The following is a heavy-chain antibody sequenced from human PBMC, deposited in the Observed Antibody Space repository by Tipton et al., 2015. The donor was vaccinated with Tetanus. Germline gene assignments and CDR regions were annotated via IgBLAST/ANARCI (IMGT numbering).Heavy chain of an antibody. CDR3: ASLPKHWLAPRGAP. CDR1: GASFSGNY. D-gene: IGHD6-19*01. J-gene: IGHJ5*02. CDR2: INHRGGT. Sequence: TLSLTCAVYGASFSGNYWSWIRQAPGKGLEWIGEINHRGGTMYNPSLKGRVTISGDTSKNQFSLNLTSVTAADTAIYFCASLPKHWLAPRGAPWGQGTLVTVSS. V-gene: IGHV4-34*01.